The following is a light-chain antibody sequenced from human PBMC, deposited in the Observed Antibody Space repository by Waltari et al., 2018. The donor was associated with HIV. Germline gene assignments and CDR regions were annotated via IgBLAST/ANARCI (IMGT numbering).Light chain of an antibody. Sequence: QSVLTQPPSVSGAPGPRVSISCPGGSSNPGPGSDVPWYQQFPGRAPKVLIYANTNRPSGVPDRFSGSKSGYSASLVITGLQAEDDADYYCQSYDSSLSGWVFGGGTKLTVL. J-gene: IGLJ3*02. CDR1: SSNPGPGSD. V-gene: IGLV1-40*01. CDR3: QSYDSSLSGWV. CDR2: ANT.